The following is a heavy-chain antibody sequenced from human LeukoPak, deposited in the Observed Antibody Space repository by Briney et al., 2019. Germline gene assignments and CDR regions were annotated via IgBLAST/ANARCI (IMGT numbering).Heavy chain of an antibody. J-gene: IGHJ6*02. V-gene: IGHV4-59*01. D-gene: IGHD6-19*01. CDR3: ARDLVRVGPVAGSAYYYGMDV. Sequence: SETLPLTCTVSGGSISSYYWSWIRQPPGKGLEWIGYIYYSGSTNYNPSLKSRVTISVDTSKNRFSLKLSSVTAADTAVYYCARDLVRVGPVAGSAYYYGMDVWGQGTTVTVSS. CDR1: GGSISSYY. CDR2: IYYSGST.